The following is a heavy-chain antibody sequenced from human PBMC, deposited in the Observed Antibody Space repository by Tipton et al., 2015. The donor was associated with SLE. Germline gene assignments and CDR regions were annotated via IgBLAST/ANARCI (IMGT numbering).Heavy chain of an antibody. V-gene: IGHV4-38-2*02. CDR2: IYHSGST. D-gene: IGHD2-8*02. CDR3: AREITSGAFDY. CDR1: GYSISSGYY. J-gene: IGHJ4*02. Sequence: TLSLTCTVSGYSISSGYYWGWIRQPPGKGLEWIGSIYHSGSTYYNPSLKSRVTISVDTSKNQFSLKLSSVTAADTAVYYCAREITSGAFDYWGRGILVTVSS.